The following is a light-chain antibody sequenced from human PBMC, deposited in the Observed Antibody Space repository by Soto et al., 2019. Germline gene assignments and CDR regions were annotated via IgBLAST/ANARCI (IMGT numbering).Light chain of an antibody. CDR1: QSVSSSY. CDR2: GAS. J-gene: IGKJ4*01. V-gene: IGKV3-20*01. CDR3: QQYGSSPT. Sequence: EIVLTQSPGALSLSPAESATLSCRASQSVSSSYLAWYQQKPGQAHRLLIYGASSRATGIPDRFSGSGSVTDFTLTISRLEPEDFVVYYCQQYGSSPTFGGGTSVEIK.